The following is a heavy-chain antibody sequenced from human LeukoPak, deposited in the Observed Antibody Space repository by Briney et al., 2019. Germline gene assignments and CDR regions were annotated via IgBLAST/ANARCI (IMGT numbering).Heavy chain of an antibody. D-gene: IGHD2-21*02. CDR3: ATVNCGGDCYSPSYFDY. J-gene: IGHJ4*02. V-gene: IGHV3-21*01. CDR2: ISSSSSYI. CDR1: GFTFSSYI. Sequence: GGSLRLSCAASGFTFSSYIMNWVRQAPGKGLEWVSFISSSSSYIYYADSVKGRFTISRDNAKNSLYLQMNSLRAEDTAVYYCATVNCGGDCYSPSYFDYWGQGALVTVSS.